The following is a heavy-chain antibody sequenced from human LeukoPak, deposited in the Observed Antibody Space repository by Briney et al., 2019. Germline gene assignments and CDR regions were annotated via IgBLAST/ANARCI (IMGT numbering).Heavy chain of an antibody. CDR3: AREGSPAPTWNYRDRTGGGMDV. V-gene: IGHV3-30-3*01. J-gene: IGHJ6*02. D-gene: IGHD1-7*01. CDR2: ISYDGSNK. CDR1: GFTFSSYA. Sequence: GGSLRLSCAASGFTFSSYAMHWVRQAPGKGLEWVAVISYDGSNKYYADSVKGRFTISRDNSKNTLYLQMNSLRAEDTAVYYCAREGSPAPTWNYRDRTGGGMDVWGQGTTVTVSS.